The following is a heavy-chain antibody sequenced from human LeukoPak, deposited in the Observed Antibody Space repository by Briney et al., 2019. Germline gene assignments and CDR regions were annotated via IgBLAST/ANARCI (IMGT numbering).Heavy chain of an antibody. CDR2: ISSSSSYI. J-gene: IGHJ4*02. V-gene: IGHV3-21*01. CDR3: ARDRYDSSGYYLPSLDY. Sequence: PGGSLRLSCAASGFTFSSYSMYWVRQAPGKGLEWVSSISSSSSYIYYADSVKGRFTISRDNAKNSLYLQMNSLRAEDTAVYYCARDRYDSSGYYLPSLDYWGQGTLVTVSS. CDR1: GFTFSSYS. D-gene: IGHD3-22*01.